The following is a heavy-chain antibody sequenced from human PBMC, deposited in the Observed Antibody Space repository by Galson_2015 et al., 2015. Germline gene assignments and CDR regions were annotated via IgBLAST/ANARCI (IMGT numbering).Heavy chain of an antibody. V-gene: IGHV3-23*01. D-gene: IGHD2-15*01. Sequence: SLRLSCAASGFTFSSYAMSWVRQAPGKGLEWVSAISGSGGSTYYADSVKGRFTISRDNSKNTLYLQMNSLRAEDTAVYYCAKGWDIVVVVAAYDYWGQGTLVTVSS. J-gene: IGHJ4*02. CDR3: AKGWDIVVVVAAYDY. CDR1: GFTFSSYA. CDR2: ISGSGGST.